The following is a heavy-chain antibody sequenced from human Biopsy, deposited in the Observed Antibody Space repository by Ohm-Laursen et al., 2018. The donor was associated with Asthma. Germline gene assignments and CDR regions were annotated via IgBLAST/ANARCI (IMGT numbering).Heavy chain of an antibody. V-gene: IGHV1-18*01. Sequence: SVKVSCKTSGYTLNSAGITWVRQAPGQGLEWMGWISVYNGNTKVAQKLQDRVTMITDISTSTAYMELRSLRSDDTAVYFCARAVDYSHYYGIDVWGQGTTVTVS. CDR3: ARAVDYSHYYGIDV. CDR1: GYTLNSAG. CDR2: ISVYNGNT. D-gene: IGHD3-10*01. J-gene: IGHJ6*02.